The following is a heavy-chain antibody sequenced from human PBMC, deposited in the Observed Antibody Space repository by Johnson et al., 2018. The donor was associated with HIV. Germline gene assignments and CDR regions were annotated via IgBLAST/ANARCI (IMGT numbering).Heavy chain of an antibody. Sequence: VQLVESGGGLVKPGGYLRLSCAASGFTVSSNYMSWVRQAPGKGLEWVSVIYSGGSTYYADSVKGRFTISRDNSKNTLYLQMDSLRDEDMAVYYCARGALGSFDIWGQGTMVPVSA. CDR2: IYSGGST. J-gene: IGHJ3*02. V-gene: IGHV3-66*01. CDR3: ARGALGSFDI. D-gene: IGHD7-27*01. CDR1: GFTVSSNY.